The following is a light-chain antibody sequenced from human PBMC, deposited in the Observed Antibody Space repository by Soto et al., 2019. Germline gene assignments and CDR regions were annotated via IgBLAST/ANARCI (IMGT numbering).Light chain of an antibody. CDR2: NTS. CDR3: QQYGSPPDT. J-gene: IGKJ1*01. V-gene: IGKV3-20*01. Sequence: EIVLTQSPGTLSLSPGERVTLSCRASQSVSSGYLAWYQQKPGQAPRLLIYNTSSRPTGIPDRFSGSGSGTDFTLTISRLEPEDFAVYYCQQYGSPPDTFGQGTKVESK. CDR1: QSVSSGY.